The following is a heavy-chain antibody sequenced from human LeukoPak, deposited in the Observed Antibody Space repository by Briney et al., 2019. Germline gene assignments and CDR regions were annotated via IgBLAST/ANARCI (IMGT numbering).Heavy chain of an antibody. V-gene: IGHV3-15*01. CDR1: GFTFSAYS. CDR2: IKSKTDGGTT. D-gene: IGHD5-18*01. J-gene: IGHJ4*02. Sequence: PGGSLRLSCAASGFTFSAYSMNWVRQAPGKGLEWVGRIKSKTDGGTTDYAAPVKGRFTISRDDSKNTLYLQMNSLKTEDTAVYYCTTRGRGYSYGYVVFDYWGQGTLVTVSS. CDR3: TTRGRGYSYGYVVFDY.